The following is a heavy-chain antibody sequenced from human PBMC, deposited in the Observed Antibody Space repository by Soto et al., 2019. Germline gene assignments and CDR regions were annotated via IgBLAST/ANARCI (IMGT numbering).Heavy chain of an antibody. D-gene: IGHD6-19*01. Sequence: SVKVSCKASGGTFSSYAISWVRQAPGQGLEWMGGIIPIFGTANYAQKFQGRVTITADESTSTAYMELRSLRSDDTAVYYCARTRYSSGWRPFDYWGQGTLVTVSS. CDR2: IIPIFGTA. CDR3: ARTRYSSGWRPFDY. V-gene: IGHV1-69*13. J-gene: IGHJ4*02. CDR1: GGTFSSYA.